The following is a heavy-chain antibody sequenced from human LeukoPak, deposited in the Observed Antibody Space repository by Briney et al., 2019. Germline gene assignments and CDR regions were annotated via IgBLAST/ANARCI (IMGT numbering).Heavy chain of an antibody. CDR3: ARVVVRGLSYYYYMDV. Sequence: SETLSLTCAVYGGSFSGYYWSWIRQPPGKGLEWIGEINHSGSTYYNPSLKSRVTISVDTSKNQFSLKLSSVTAADTAVYYCARVVVRGLSYYYYMDVWGKGTTVTVSS. CDR2: INHSGST. D-gene: IGHD3-10*01. J-gene: IGHJ6*03. V-gene: IGHV4-34*01. CDR1: GGSFSGYY.